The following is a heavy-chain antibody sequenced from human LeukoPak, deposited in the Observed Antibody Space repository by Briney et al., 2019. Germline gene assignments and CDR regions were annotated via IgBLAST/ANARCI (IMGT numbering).Heavy chain of an antibody. CDR1: GGSISSYY. D-gene: IGHD3-3*01. V-gene: IGHV4-59*01. CDR2: IYYSGST. Sequence: PSETLSLTCTVSGGSISSYYWSWIRQPPGKGLEWIGYIYYSGSTNYNPSLKSRVTISVDTSKNQFSLKLSSVTAADTAVYYCARAHHRFLEWFSDWGQGTLVTVSS. CDR3: ARAHHRFLEWFSD. J-gene: IGHJ4*02.